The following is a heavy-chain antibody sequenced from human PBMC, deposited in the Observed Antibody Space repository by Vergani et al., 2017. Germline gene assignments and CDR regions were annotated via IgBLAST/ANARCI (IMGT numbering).Heavy chain of an antibody. J-gene: IGHJ6*02. Sequence: EVQLVESGGGLVKPGGSLRLSCAASGLTFSSYSMNWVRQAPGKGLEWVSSISSSSSYIYYADSVKGEFTISRDNAKNSLYLQRNSLRAEDTAVYYCARDHYYYDSSGGMDVWGQGTTVTVSS. CDR3: ARDHYYYDSSGGMDV. CDR1: GLTFSSYS. D-gene: IGHD3-22*01. V-gene: IGHV3-21*01. CDR2: ISSSSSYI.